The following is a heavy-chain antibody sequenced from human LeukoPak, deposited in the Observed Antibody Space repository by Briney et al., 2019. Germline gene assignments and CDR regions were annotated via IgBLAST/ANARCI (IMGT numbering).Heavy chain of an antibody. CDR1: GFTVSSNN. CDR2: IYSGGST. CDR3: AKGHHVLLWFGESLY. V-gene: IGHV3-53*01. J-gene: IGHJ4*02. D-gene: IGHD3-10*01. Sequence: GSLELSCAASGFTVSSNNMSWVRQAPGKGLEWVSVIYSGGSTYYADSVKGRFTISRDNSKNTLYLQMNSLRAEDTAVYYCAKGHHVLLWFGESLYWGQGTLVSVSS.